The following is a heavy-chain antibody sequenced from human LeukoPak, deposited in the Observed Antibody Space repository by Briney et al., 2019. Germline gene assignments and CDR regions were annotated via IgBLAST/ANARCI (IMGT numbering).Heavy chain of an antibody. J-gene: IGHJ4*02. CDR3: ARQTGSGLFILP. CDR1: GGSISSSSYY. CDR2: IYYSGST. Sequence: SETLSLTCTVSGGSISSSSYYWGWIRQPPGKGLEWIGSIYYSGSTYYNPSLKSRVTISVNTSKNQFSLRLSSVTAADTAVYYCARQTGSGLFILPGGQGTLVTVSS. D-gene: IGHD3/OR15-3a*01. V-gene: IGHV4-39*01.